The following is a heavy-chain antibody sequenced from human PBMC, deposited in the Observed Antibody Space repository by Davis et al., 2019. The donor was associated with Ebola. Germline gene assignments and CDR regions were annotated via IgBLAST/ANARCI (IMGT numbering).Heavy chain of an antibody. Sequence: ASVKVSCQASGYTFTSYHMHWVRQAPGQGLEGMGIINPSGGSTSYAQKFQGRVTMTRDTSTSTVYMELSSLRSEDTAVYYCARKLGVVKGAFDIWGQGTMVTVSS. CDR2: INPSGGST. J-gene: IGHJ3*02. CDR1: GYTFTSYH. D-gene: IGHD2-15*01. V-gene: IGHV1-46*01. CDR3: ARKLGVVKGAFDI.